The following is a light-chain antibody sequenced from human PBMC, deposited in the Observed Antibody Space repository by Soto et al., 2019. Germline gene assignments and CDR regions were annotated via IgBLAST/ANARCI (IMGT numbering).Light chain of an antibody. CDR3: QQTYSTPLT. V-gene: IGKV1-39*01. J-gene: IGKJ4*01. Sequence: DIQMTQSPSSLSASVGARVTITSRASQSISSYLNWYQQKPGKAPKFLIYAASSLQSGVPSRFSGSRSGTDFTLTISSLQPEDFATYFCQQTYSTPLTFGGGTK. CDR2: AAS. CDR1: QSISSY.